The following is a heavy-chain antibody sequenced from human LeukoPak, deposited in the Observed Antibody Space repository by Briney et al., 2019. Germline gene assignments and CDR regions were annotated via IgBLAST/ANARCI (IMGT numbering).Heavy chain of an antibody. CDR3: ARGLPGGLDI. D-gene: IGHD2-8*02. CDR2: FHTAGDT. J-gene: IGHJ3*02. CDR1: GFTFSSYD. V-gene: IGHV3-13*01. Sequence: GGSLRLSCAASGFTFSSYDMHWVRQVTGKGLEWVSSFHTAGDTYYSGSVKGRFTISRENARNSSYLQMNSLRAGDTAVYYCARGLPGGLDIWGQGTMVTVSP.